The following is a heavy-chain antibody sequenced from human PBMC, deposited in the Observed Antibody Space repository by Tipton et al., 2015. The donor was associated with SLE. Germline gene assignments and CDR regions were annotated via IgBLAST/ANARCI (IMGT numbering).Heavy chain of an antibody. J-gene: IGHJ4*02. CDR1: GYSISSGYS. D-gene: IGHD3-10*01. CDR2: IFHSGST. Sequence: TLSLTCAVSGYSISSGYSWGWIRQPPGKGLVWIGSIFHSGSTYYNPSLKSRVTISVDKSKNQFSLKLSSVTAADTAVYYCAREGRSVGIDYWGQGTLVTVSS. V-gene: IGHV4-38-2*02. CDR3: AREGRSVGIDY.